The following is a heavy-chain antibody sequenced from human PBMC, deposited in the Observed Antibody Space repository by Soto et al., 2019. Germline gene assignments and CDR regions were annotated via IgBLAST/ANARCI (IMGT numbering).Heavy chain of an antibody. V-gene: IGHV1-3*01. D-gene: IGHD3-10*01. Sequence: QVQLVQSGAEVKKPGASVRVSCKASGYTFTSYAMHWVRQAPGQSLEGMGWINAGNGNTKYAQKFQGRVTITRDTSASTAYMELSSLGAEDTAVYYCARGGMVLYCDYWGQGTLVTVSS. J-gene: IGHJ4*02. CDR1: GYTFTSYA. CDR3: ARGGMVLYCDY. CDR2: INAGNGNT.